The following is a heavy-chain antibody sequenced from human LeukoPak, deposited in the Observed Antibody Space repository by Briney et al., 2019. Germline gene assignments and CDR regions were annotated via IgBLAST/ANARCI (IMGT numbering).Heavy chain of an antibody. CDR2: VKQDGSEK. Sequence: GGSLRLSCAASGFKFSSNWMSWVRQAPGKGLEWVANVKQDGSEKYYVDSVKGRFTISRDNAKNSLYLQMNSLRAEDTAVYYCAREGPSVTPYYWGQGTLVTVSS. CDR3: AREGPSVTPYY. V-gene: IGHV3-7*01. CDR1: GFKFSSNW. J-gene: IGHJ4*02. D-gene: IGHD4-17*01.